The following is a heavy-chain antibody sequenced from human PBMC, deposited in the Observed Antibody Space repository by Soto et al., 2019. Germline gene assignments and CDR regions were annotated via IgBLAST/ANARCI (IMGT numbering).Heavy chain of an antibody. V-gene: IGHV1-18*01. Sequence: QGHLVQSGAEVKKPGASVKVSCKGSGYAFTTYGTTWVRQAPGQGLEWMGWISAHNGNTNYAQKLQGRVTVTRDTSTSTAYMELRSLRSDDTAVYYCARGRYGHYWGQGALVNVSS. CDR3: ARGRYGHY. D-gene: IGHD1-1*01. CDR2: ISAHNGNT. CDR1: GYAFTTYG. J-gene: IGHJ4*02.